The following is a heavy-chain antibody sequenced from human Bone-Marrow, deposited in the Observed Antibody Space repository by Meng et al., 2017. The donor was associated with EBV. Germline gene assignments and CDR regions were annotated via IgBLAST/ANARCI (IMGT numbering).Heavy chain of an antibody. CDR3: ARADDGDYYFDY. J-gene: IGHJ4*02. Sequence: QGRLQESGPGLVKPLQTLSLTCAVSGGSISSGGYYWSWIRQPPGKGLEWIGYIYYSGSTYYNPSLKSRVTISVDTSKNQFSLKLSSVTAADTAVYYCARADDGDYYFDYWGQGTLVTVSS. V-gene: IGHV4-30-4*01. D-gene: IGHD4-17*01. CDR1: GGSISSGGYY. CDR2: IYYSGST.